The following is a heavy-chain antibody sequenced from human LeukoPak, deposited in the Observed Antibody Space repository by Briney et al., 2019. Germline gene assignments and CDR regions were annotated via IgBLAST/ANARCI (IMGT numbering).Heavy chain of an antibody. V-gene: IGHV3-23*01. CDR1: GFTFSSYA. CDR2: ISGSGGST. Sequence: GGSLRLSCAASGFTFSSYAMSWVHQAPGKGLEWVSAISGSGGSTYYADSVKGRFTISRDNSKNTLYLQMNSLRAEDTAVYYCAKGTLRIAVAGTVDYWGQGTLVTVSS. CDR3: AKGTLRIAVAGTVDY. D-gene: IGHD6-19*01. J-gene: IGHJ4*02.